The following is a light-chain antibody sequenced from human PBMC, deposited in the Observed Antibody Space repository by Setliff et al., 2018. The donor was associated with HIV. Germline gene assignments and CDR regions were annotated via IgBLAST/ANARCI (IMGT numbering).Light chain of an antibody. Sequence: DIQMTQSPSTLSASVGDRVTITCRASQSISNWLAWYQQKPGKVPKLLIYRASSLESGVPSRFSGSGSGTEFTLTISSLQPDDFATYYCQQCYSYSQTSGQGTKVDIK. CDR2: RAS. V-gene: IGKV1-5*03. CDR1: QSISNW. CDR3: QQCYSYSQT. J-gene: IGKJ1*01.